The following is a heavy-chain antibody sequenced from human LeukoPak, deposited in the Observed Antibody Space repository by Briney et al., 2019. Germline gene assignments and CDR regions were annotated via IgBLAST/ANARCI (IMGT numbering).Heavy chain of an antibody. CDR2: IKQDGIEK. V-gene: IGHV3-7*01. J-gene: IGHJ3*02. CDR3: AREAMVRGVPDAFDI. Sequence: GGSLRLSCAASGFTFSSYWMDWVRQAPGKGLEWVANIKQDGIEKYFVDSVKGRFGISRDNAKNSLYLQMNSLRAEDTAVYYCAREAMVRGVPDAFDIWGQGTMVTVSS. D-gene: IGHD3-10*01. CDR1: GFTFSSYW.